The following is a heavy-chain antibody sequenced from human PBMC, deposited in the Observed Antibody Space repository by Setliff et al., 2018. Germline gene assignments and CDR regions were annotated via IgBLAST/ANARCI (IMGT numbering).Heavy chain of an antibody. D-gene: IGHD3-3*01. J-gene: IGHJ3*02. CDR1: GYTFTDYA. Sequence: GASVKVSCKASGYTFTDYAMHWVRQAPGQRLEWMGWINPGNGNTKYSQKFQGRVTITRDTSASTAYMEVSSLRSEDTAVYYCARDRYYNSWSGTSITAPHDAFDIWGQGTMVTVSS. CDR2: INPGNGNT. V-gene: IGHV1-3*01. CDR3: ARDRYYNSWSGTSITAPHDAFDI.